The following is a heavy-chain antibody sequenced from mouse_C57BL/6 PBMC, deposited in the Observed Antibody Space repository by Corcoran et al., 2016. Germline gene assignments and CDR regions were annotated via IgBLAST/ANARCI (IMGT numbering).Heavy chain of an antibody. Sequence: EVQLQQSGPELVKPGASVKISCKASGYTFTDYYMNWVKQSHGKSLEWIGVINPYNGATNSNQKFKGKATLTVDKSSSTAYMELNSLTSEDSAVYYCAKEVKLGNDAMDYWGQGTSVTISS. CDR3: AKEVKLGNDAMDY. CDR2: INPYNGAT. CDR1: GYTFTDYY. V-gene: IGHV1-19*01. J-gene: IGHJ4*01. D-gene: IGHD4-1*01.